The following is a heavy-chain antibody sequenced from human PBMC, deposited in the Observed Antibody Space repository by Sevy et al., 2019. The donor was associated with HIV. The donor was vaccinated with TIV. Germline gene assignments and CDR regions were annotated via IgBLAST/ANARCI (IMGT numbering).Heavy chain of an antibody. CDR1: GGSISSYY. CDR3: ARDNTYYYGSGSYYPYYYYYGMDV. J-gene: IGHJ6*02. CDR2: IYTSGST. D-gene: IGHD3-10*01. Sequence: SETLSLTCTVSGGSISSYYWSWIRQPAGKGLEWIGRIYTSGSTNYNPSLKSRVTMSVDTSKNQFSLRLSSVTAPDTAVYYCARDNTYYYGSGSYYPYYYYYGMDVWGQGTTVTVSS. V-gene: IGHV4-4*07.